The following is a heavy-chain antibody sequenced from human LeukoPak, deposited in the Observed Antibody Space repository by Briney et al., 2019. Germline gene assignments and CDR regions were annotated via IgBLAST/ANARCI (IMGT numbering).Heavy chain of an antibody. J-gene: IGHJ4*02. CDR3: AKDCRRAVVPAAMDY. V-gene: IGHV3-33*06. Sequence: GGSLRLSCAASGFTFSSYGMHWVRQAPGKGLEWVAVIWYDGSNKYYADSVKGRLTISRDNSKNTLYLQMNSLRAEDTAVYHCAKDCRRAVVPAAMDYWGQGTLVTVSS. CDR2: IWYDGSNK. D-gene: IGHD2-2*01. CDR1: GFTFSSYG.